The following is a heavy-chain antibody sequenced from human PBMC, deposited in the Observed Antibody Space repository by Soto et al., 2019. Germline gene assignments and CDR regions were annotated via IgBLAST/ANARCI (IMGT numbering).Heavy chain of an antibody. CDR3: ARVRCSSTSCYQSYYGMDV. Sequence: GGSLRLSCAASGFTFSSYAMSWVRQAPGKGLEWVSAISGSGGSTYYADSVKGRFTISRDNSKNTLYLQMNSLRAEDTAVYYCARVRCSSTSCYQSYYGMDVWGQGTTVTVSS. J-gene: IGHJ6*02. D-gene: IGHD2-2*01. CDR2: ISGSGGST. CDR1: GFTFSSYA. V-gene: IGHV3-23*01.